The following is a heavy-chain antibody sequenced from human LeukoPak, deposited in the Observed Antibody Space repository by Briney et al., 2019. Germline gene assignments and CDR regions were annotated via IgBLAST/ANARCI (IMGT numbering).Heavy chain of an antibody. J-gene: IGHJ6*03. CDR3: ARAALYYYMDV. V-gene: IGHV3-48*04. CDR1: GFTFSSYS. D-gene: IGHD6-25*01. Sequence: GGSLRLSCAASGFTFSSYSMNWVRQAPGKGLEWVSYISSSSSTIYYVDSVKGRFTISRDNAKNSLYLQMNSLRAEDTAVYYCARAALYYYMDVWGKGTTVTVSS. CDR2: ISSSSSTI.